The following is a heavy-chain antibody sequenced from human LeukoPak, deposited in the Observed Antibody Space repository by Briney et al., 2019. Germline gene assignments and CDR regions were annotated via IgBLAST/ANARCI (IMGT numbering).Heavy chain of an antibody. J-gene: IGHJ4*02. D-gene: IGHD5-12*01. CDR1: GDSVTNNKAA. Sequence: QTLSLTCAISGDSVTNNKAAWHWGRQSPSRGLEWLGRTYYRSKWYNDYAVSVKSRISINPDASKNQLSLQLNSVTPEDTAVYYCARESGTHAFDYWGQGARVTVSS. CDR2: TYYRSKWYN. V-gene: IGHV6-1*01. CDR3: ARESGTHAFDY.